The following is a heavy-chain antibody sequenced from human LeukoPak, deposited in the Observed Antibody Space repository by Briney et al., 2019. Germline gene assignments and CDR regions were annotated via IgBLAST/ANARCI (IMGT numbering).Heavy chain of an antibody. V-gene: IGHV4-59*01. CDR2: IYYSGST. J-gene: IGHJ6*03. D-gene: IGHD3-9*01. Sequence: GSLRLSCAASGFTFSSYEMNWVRQAPGKGLEWIGYIYYSGSTNYNPSLKSRVTISVDTSKNQFSLKLSSVTAADAAVYYCARAGAFDWSPLYYCYYYMDVWGKGTTVTVSS. CDR1: GFTFSSYE. CDR3: ARAGAFDWSPLYYCYYYMDV.